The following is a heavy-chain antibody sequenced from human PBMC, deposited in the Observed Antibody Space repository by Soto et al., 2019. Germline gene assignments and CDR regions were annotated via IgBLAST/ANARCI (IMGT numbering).Heavy chain of an antibody. J-gene: IGHJ4*02. CDR3: ARAVAGHRSGLSRFDY. CDR1: GYSFTSYG. V-gene: IGHV1-18*04. CDR2: ISVYNGNT. Sequence: APVKVSCKASGYSFTSYGISWVRQAPGQGLEWMGWISVYNGNTNHAQKLQGRVTMTTDTSRSTAYMDLRSLGSDDTAVYYCARAVAGHRSGLSRFDYWGQGTLGTVSS. D-gene: IGHD5-18*01.